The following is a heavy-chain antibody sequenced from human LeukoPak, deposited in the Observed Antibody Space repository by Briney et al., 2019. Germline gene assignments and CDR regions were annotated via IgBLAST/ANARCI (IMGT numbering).Heavy chain of an antibody. J-gene: IGHJ4*02. CDR2: IKQDGSEK. D-gene: IGHD3-10*01. CDR1: GFTFSSYW. Sequence: GGSLRLSCAASGFTFSSYWMSCVRQAPGKGLEWVANIKQDGSEKYYVDSVKGRFTISRDNAKNSLYLQMNSLRDEDTGVYCCARTIASDPLYLDWWGQGPLVTVPS. V-gene: IGHV3-7*01. CDR3: ARTIASDPLYLDW.